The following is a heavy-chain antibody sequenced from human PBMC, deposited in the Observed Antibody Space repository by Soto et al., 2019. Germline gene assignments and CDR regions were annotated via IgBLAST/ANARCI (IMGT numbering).Heavy chain of an antibody. V-gene: IGHV3-23*01. Sequence: ETLSLTCTVSGGSVSSGSYYWSWVRQAPGKGLEWVSAISANGQGIYYADSVRGRFTISRDNSKNTIFLHMDSLRAEDTAVYYCAKDRNYPRDQFHYWGQGTLVSVSS. D-gene: IGHD1-7*01. J-gene: IGHJ4*02. CDR1: GGSVSSGSYY. CDR3: AKDRNYPRDQFHY. CDR2: ISANGQGI.